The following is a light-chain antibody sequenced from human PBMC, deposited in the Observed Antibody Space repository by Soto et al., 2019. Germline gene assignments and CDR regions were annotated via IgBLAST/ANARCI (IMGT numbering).Light chain of an antibody. Sequence: QSVLTQPASVSASLGQPITISCTGTSSDVGAYNYVYWYQQHPGKAPKLIIYDVSNRPSGIPNRFSDSKSGNTASLTISGLQAEDAAYYYCNSYTRSSRYVFGTGTKVTVL. CDR1: SSDVGAYNY. J-gene: IGLJ1*01. CDR2: DVS. V-gene: IGLV2-14*03. CDR3: NSYTRSSRYV.